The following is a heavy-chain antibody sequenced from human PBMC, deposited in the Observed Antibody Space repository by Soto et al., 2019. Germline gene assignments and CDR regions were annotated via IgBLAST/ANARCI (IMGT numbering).Heavy chain of an antibody. CDR2: IYSSGNS. J-gene: IGHJ4*02. CDR3: ASALTGDYVGFDY. V-gene: IGHV4-31*03. Sequence: QVQLQESGPGLVKPSQTLSLTCSVSGASISRDDYYWSWIRQHPGKGLEWIAYIYSSGNSYYNPSLSGRVAISLDTSKNQFSLRLSSVTAADTGVYYCASALTGDYVGFDYWGQGTPDNVSS. CDR1: GASISRDDYY. D-gene: IGHD3-9*01.